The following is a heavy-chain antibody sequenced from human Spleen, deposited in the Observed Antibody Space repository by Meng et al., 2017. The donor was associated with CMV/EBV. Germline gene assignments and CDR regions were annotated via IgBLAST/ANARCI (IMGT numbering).Heavy chain of an antibody. Sequence: ASVKVSCKASGYTFTAYYMHWVRQAPGQGLEWMGWINPNSGGTNYVQKFQGRVTMTRDTSISTAYMELSSLRSDDTAVYYCARGESELPGSGTNWGQGTLVTVSS. CDR2: INPNSGGT. J-gene: IGHJ4*02. CDR3: ARGESELPGSGTN. CDR1: GYTFTAYY. D-gene: IGHD3-10*01. V-gene: IGHV1-2*02.